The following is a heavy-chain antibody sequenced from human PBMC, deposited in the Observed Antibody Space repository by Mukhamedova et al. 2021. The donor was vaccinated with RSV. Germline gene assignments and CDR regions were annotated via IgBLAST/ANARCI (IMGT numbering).Heavy chain of an antibody. CDR3: ASHYYDISGYYLWAFDI. CDR2: IDPGDSHT. Sequence: IDPGDSHTNYSPSFQGHVTISADKSINTAYLQWSSLEASDTAMYYCASHYYDISGYYLWAFDIWGQGTMVTVSS. J-gene: IGHJ3*02. V-gene: IGHV5-10-1*01. D-gene: IGHD3-22*01.